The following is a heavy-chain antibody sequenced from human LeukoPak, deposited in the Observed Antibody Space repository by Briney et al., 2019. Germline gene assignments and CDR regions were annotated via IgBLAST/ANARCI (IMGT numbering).Heavy chain of an antibody. CDR1: GGSISSYY. CDR2: IYYSGTT. Sequence: PSETLSLTCTVSGGSISSYYWSWIRQPPGKGLEWIGYIYYSGTTNYNPSLKSRVTISVDTSKNQFSLKLSSVTAADTAVYYCARPSIEAGGWELFDYWGQGTLVTVSS. D-gene: IGHD6-13*01. CDR3: ARPSIEAGGWELFDY. J-gene: IGHJ4*02. V-gene: IGHV4-59*01.